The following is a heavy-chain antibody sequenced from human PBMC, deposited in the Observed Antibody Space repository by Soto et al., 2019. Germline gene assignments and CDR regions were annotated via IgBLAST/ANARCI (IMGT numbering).Heavy chain of an antibody. CDR1: GFDFSNYV. V-gene: IGHV3-30*03. Sequence: GGSLRLSCEASGFDFSNYVLYWVRQAPGKGLEWVAVMSSDGGDTYYGDSVKGRFTISRDNSKNTLYLQMNSLRAEDTAVYYCHQVRHHVVLLVAIDLWGQGTPVTVSS. D-gene: IGHD2-8*02. CDR2: MSSDGGDT. CDR3: HQVRHHVVLLVAIDL. J-gene: IGHJ5*02.